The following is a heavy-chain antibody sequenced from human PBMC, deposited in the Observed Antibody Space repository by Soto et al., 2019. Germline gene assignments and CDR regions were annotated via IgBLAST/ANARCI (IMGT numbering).Heavy chain of an antibody. D-gene: IGHD1-26*01. Sequence: EVQLVASGGGLVQPGGSLRLSCAASGFTFADYWMSWVRQAPGKVLEWVAPIHQDAREKNWADSVRGRFSMSRDNAKNSVDLQLGSLRAEDTAVYYCARDKLIGTYYMRGVTDVVDYWGQGALVTGSS. CDR1: GFTFADYW. CDR3: ARDKLIGTYYMRGVTDVVDY. J-gene: IGHJ4*02. V-gene: IGHV3-7*03. CDR2: IHQDAREK.